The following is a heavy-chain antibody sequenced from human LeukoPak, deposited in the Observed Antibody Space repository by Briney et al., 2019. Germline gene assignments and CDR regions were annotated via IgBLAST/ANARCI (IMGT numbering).Heavy chain of an antibody. D-gene: IGHD6-13*01. CDR3: AKDREAGYSSSWKSYYYYGMDV. CDR1: GFTFSSYS. CDR2: ISGSGGST. Sequence: GGSLRLSCAASGFTFSSYSLTWFRQAPGKGLEWVSAISGSGGSTYYADSVRGRFTISRDNSKNTLYLQMNSLRAEDTAVYYCAKDREAGYSSSWKSYYYYGMDVWGQGTTVTVSS. J-gene: IGHJ6*02. V-gene: IGHV3-23*01.